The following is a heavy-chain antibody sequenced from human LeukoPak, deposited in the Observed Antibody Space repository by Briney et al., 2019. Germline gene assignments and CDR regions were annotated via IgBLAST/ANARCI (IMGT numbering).Heavy chain of an antibody. Sequence: GGSLRLSCAASGFTFSSYSMNWVRQAPGKGLEWVSSISSSGSYIYYADSVKGRFTISRDNAKNSLHLQMNSLRAEDTAVYYCARDVNSGVGATDDAFDIWGQGTMVTVSS. J-gene: IGHJ3*02. CDR1: GFTFSSYS. CDR3: ARDVNSGVGATDDAFDI. V-gene: IGHV3-21*01. D-gene: IGHD1-26*01. CDR2: ISSSGSYI.